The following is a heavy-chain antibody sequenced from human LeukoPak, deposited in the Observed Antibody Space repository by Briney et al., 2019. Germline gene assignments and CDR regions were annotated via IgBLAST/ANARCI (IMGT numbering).Heavy chain of an antibody. V-gene: IGHV3-30*14. CDR2: ISYDGSNK. CDR3: ARDREFDI. J-gene: IGHJ3*02. CDR1: GFTFSSYA. Sequence: PGRSLRLSCAASGFTFSSYAMHWVRQAPGKGLEWVAVISYDGSNKYYADSVKGRFTISRDNSKNTLYLQMNSLRAEDTAVYYCARDREFDIWGQGTMVTVSS.